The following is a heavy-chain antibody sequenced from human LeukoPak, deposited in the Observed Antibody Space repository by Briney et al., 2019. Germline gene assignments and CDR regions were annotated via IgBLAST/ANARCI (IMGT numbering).Heavy chain of an antibody. D-gene: IGHD1-26*01. CDR1: GGSISSGNYY. CDR3: ARGGVGATEFDP. Sequence: SETLSLTCTVSGGSISSGNYYWGWIRQPPGKGLEWIASIHYSGTTYYNPSLKSRVTISVDTSKNQFSLKLSSVTAADTAVYYCARGGVGATEFDPWGQGTLVTVSS. CDR2: IHYSGTT. V-gene: IGHV4-39*07. J-gene: IGHJ5*02.